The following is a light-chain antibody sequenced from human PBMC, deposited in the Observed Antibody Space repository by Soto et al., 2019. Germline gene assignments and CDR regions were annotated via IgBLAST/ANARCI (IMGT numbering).Light chain of an antibody. CDR2: DAS. CDR3: QHYNSYPWT. V-gene: IGKV1-5*01. J-gene: IGKJ1*01. CDR1: QSISSW. Sequence: DIQMTQSPSTLSASVGDRVTITCRASQSISSWLAWYQQKPGKAPKVLIYDASSLESGVPSRFSGSGSGTEFTLTIIILQPDNFATYFCQHYNSYPWTFGPGTKVEIK.